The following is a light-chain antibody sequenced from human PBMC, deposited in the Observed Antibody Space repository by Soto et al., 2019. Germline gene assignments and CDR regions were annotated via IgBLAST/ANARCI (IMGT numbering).Light chain of an antibody. CDR3: QQFGNLPRT. V-gene: IGKV1-33*01. Sequence: DIQMTQSPSSLSASVGERVSITCQASHDIGNYLNWYQQKPGEAPKLLIHDASILETGVPSRFSGSGSGTHFIFTISSLQPQDTGTFYCQQFGNLPRTFGRGTKLDIK. J-gene: IGKJ2*01. CDR2: DAS. CDR1: HDIGNY.